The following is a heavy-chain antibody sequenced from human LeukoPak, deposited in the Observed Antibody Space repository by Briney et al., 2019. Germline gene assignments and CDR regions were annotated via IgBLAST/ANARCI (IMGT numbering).Heavy chain of an antibody. D-gene: IGHD3-3*01. CDR2: ISYSGST. J-gene: IGHJ4*02. V-gene: IGHV4-31*03. Sequence: SQTLSLTCTVSGGSIDSDVYYWSWIRQHPGKGLEWIGHISYSGSTYYNPSLKSRVTISVDTSKNQFSLKLSSVTAADTAVYYCARGVTIFGVAITPGGYFAYWGQGTLVTVSS. CDR1: GGSIDSDVYY. CDR3: ARGVTIFGVAITPGGYFAY.